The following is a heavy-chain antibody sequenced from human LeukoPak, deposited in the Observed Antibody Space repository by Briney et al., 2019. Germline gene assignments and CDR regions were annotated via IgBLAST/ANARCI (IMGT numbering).Heavy chain of an antibody. D-gene: IGHD5-18*01. CDR3: ARAGYSYGTGYYFDY. CDR2: IYYSGST. CDR1: GGSISSYY. J-gene: IGHJ4*02. V-gene: IGHV4-59*01. Sequence: SETLSLTCTVSGGSISSYYWSWIRRPPGKGLEWIGYIYYSGSTNYNPSLKSRVTISVDTSKNQFSLKLSSVTAADAAVYYCARAGYSYGTGYYFDYWGQGALVTVSS.